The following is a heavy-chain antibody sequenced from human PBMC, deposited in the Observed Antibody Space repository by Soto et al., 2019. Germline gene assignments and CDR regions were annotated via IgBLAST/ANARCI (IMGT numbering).Heavy chain of an antibody. J-gene: IGHJ4*02. CDR2: ISAYNGNT. V-gene: IGHV1-18*01. D-gene: IGHD3-22*01. CDR1: GYTFTSYG. CDR3: ARSPYDSSGYYFFRPRGVFDY. Sequence: GASVKVSCKASGYTFTSYGISWVRQAPGQGLEWMGWISAYNGNTNYAQKLQGRVTMTTDTSTSTAYMELRSLRSDDTAVYYCARSPYDSSGYYFFRPRGVFDYWGQGTLVTAPQ.